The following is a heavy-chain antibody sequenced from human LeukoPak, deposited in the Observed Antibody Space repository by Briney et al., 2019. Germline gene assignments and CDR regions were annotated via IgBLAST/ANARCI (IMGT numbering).Heavy chain of an antibody. V-gene: IGHV1-2*02. Sequence: GASVKVSCKASGYTFTGYYMHWVRQAPGQGLGWMGWINPNSGGTNYAQKFQGRVTMTRDTSISTAYMELSRLRSDDTAVYYCARDDDILTGGNAFDIWGQGTMVTVSS. CDR3: ARDDDILTGGNAFDI. D-gene: IGHD3-9*01. CDR1: GYTFTGYY. CDR2: INPNSGGT. J-gene: IGHJ3*02.